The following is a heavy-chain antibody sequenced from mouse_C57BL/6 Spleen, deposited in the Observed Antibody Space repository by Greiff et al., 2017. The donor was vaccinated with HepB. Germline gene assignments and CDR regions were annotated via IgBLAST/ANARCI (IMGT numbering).Heavy chain of an antibody. CDR1: GYTFTSYW. J-gene: IGHJ3*01. D-gene: IGHD4-1*01. Sequence: QVQLQQSGAELVKPGASVKLSCKASGYTFTSYWMHWVKQRPGQGLEWIGMIHPNSGSTNYNEKFKSKATLTVDKSSSTAYMQLSSLTSEDSAVYYCASPTGTAWFAYWGQGTLVTVSA. V-gene: IGHV1-64*01. CDR3: ASPTGTAWFAY. CDR2: IHPNSGST.